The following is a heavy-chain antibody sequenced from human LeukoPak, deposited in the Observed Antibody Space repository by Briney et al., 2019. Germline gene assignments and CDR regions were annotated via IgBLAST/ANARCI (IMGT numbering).Heavy chain of an antibody. Sequence: GGSLRLSCAASGFTFSSYGMHWVRQAPGKGLEWVAVIWYDGSNKYYADSVKGRFTISRDNSKNTLYLQMNSLRAEDTAVYYCAKDQPALGIDYCGQGTLVTVSP. CDR3: AKDQPALGIDY. CDR2: IWYDGSNK. V-gene: IGHV3-33*06. CDR1: GFTFSSYG. J-gene: IGHJ4*02. D-gene: IGHD2-2*01.